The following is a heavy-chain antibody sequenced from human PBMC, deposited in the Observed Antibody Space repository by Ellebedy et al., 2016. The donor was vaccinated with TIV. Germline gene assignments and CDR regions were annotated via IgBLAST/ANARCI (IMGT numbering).Heavy chain of an antibody. CDR1: GGTFSSYA. Sequence: AASVKVSCKSSGGTFSSYAITWVRQAPGQGLEWMGWISTNTGTPKYAQGFTGRFVFSLDTSFSTAYLEISSLKAEDTAVYYCARVASDGDYDDYWGQGTLVTVSS. J-gene: IGHJ4*02. D-gene: IGHD4-17*01. V-gene: IGHV7-4-1*02. CDR3: ARVASDGDYDDY. CDR2: ISTNTGTP.